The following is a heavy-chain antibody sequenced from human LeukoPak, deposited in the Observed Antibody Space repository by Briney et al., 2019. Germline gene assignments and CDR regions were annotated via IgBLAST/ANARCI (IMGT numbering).Heavy chain of an antibody. J-gene: IGHJ3*02. CDR2: ISRSSSTL. D-gene: IGHD2-2*03. Sequence: PGGSLRLSCVASAFTFSSYSMAWVRQAPGKGLEWVSYISRSSSTLHYADSVKGRFTIFRDNSKNTLYLQMNSLRAEDTAVYYCARGTWILGAFDMWGQGTMVTVSS. CDR3: ARGTWILGAFDM. V-gene: IGHV3-48*01. CDR1: AFTFSSYS.